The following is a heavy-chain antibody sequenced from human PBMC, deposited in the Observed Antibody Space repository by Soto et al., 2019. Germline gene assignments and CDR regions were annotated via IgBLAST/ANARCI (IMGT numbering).Heavy chain of an antibody. Sequence: EVQLLEFGGGLVQPGGSLRLSCSASGFSFSSYAMGWVRQAPGKGLEWVSTISASGVSTYHADSVQGRFTVSRDNSKNTLYLQMNSLRAEDTAVYYCAKEKGAGYFDYWGQGTLVTVSS. CDR2: ISASGVST. CDR1: GFSFSSYA. J-gene: IGHJ4*02. V-gene: IGHV3-23*01. CDR3: AKEKGAGYFDY.